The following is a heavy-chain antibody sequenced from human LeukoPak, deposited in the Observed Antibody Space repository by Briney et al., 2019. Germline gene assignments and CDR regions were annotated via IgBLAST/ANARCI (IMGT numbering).Heavy chain of an antibody. D-gene: IGHD6-19*01. V-gene: IGHV4-31*03. CDR2: IYYSGST. CDR3: ARTTQWFSPGWYVSTNYYNGMDV. J-gene: IGHJ6*02. Sequence: SETLSLTCTVSGGSISSGGYYWSWIRQHPGKGLEWIGYIYYSGSTYYNPSLKSRVTISVDTSKNQFSLKLSSVTAADTAVYYCARTTQWFSPGWYVSTNYYNGMDVWGQGTTVTVSS. CDR1: GGSISSGGYY.